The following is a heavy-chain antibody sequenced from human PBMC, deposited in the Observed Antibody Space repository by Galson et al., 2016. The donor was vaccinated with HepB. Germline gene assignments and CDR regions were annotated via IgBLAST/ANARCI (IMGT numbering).Heavy chain of an antibody. CDR1: GGSVSSYSYY. CDR3: ARVTMIDAFDI. V-gene: IGHV4-61*01. J-gene: IGHJ3*02. Sequence: SETLSLTCTVSGGSVSSYSYYWSWIRQPPGKGLEWIGHIYYSGRTDYHPSLKSRVTISVDTSKNQFSLKLNSVTAADTAVYYCARVTMIDAFDIWGQGTMGTVS. CDR2: IYYSGRT. D-gene: IGHD3-22*01.